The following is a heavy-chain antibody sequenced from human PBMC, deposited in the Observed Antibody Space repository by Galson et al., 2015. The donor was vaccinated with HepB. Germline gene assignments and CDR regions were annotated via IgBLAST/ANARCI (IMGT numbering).Heavy chain of an antibody. D-gene: IGHD6-6*01. CDR3: ASSYSSSSVFDY. CDR2: RGST. Sequence: RGSTYYNPSLKSRLNISVDTPKNQFSLTLSSVTAADTAVFYCASSYSSSSVFDYWGQGILVFVSS. V-gene: IGHV4-31*02. J-gene: IGHJ4*02.